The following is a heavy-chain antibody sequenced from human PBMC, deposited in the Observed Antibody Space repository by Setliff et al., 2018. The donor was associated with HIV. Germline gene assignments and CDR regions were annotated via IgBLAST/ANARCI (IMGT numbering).Heavy chain of an antibody. V-gene: IGHV3-30*02. D-gene: IGHD3-16*01. CDR1: GFTFGNFG. J-gene: IGHJ3*02. Sequence: GGSLRLSCAASGFTFGNFGMHWVRQAPGKGLEWVAFIRNDESNKQYSDSVKGRFTISRDNSNNMLFLQMNSLRAEDTAVYYCANMQWASNAWYSFDYVWGRRAFDIWGPGTMVTVSS. CDR2: IRNDESNK. CDR3: ANMQWASNAWYSFDYVWGRRAFDI.